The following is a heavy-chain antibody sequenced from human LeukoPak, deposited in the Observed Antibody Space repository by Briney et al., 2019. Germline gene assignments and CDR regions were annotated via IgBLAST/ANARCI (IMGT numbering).Heavy chain of an antibody. CDR1: GFTVSSNY. J-gene: IGHJ4*02. CDR2: IYSDGST. CDR3: ARVKGYDSSGYYSPFGY. Sequence: GGSLRLSCAASGFTVSSNYMTWVRQAPGKGLEWVSVIYSDGSTYYADSVKGRFIISRDNAKNSLYLQMNSLRAEDTAVYYCARVKGYDSSGYYSPFGYWGQGTLVTVSS. V-gene: IGHV3-66*01. D-gene: IGHD3-22*01.